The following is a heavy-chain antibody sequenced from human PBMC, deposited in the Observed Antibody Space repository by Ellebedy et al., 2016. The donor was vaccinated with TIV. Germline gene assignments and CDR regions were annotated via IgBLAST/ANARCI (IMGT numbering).Heavy chain of an antibody. D-gene: IGHD4-17*01. Sequence: GESLKLSCQISGYNFSNNWISWVRQKPVKGLEWMGRIHPSDSDADYRPSFRGHVTMSVDKSISFAFLQWSSLQASDTAMYYCARRGDSDFDSWGQGTVVTVSP. J-gene: IGHJ4*02. CDR1: GYNFSNNW. CDR3: ARRGDSDFDS. CDR2: IHPSDSDA. V-gene: IGHV5-10-1*01.